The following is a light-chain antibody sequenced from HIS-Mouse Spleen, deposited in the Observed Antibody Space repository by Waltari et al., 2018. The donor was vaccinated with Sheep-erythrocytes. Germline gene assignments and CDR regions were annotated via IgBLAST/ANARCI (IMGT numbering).Light chain of an antibody. CDR1: SSNIGAGYD. Sequence: QSVLTQPPSVSGAPGQRVTISCTGSSSNIGAGYDVHWYQQLPGTAPKLLIYGTHHRPAGVPARFSGSKAGTSASLAITGLQAEDEADYYCQSYDSSLSGSVFGGGTKLTVL. V-gene: IGLV1-40*01. CDR2: GTH. J-gene: IGLJ2*01. CDR3: QSYDSSLSGSV.